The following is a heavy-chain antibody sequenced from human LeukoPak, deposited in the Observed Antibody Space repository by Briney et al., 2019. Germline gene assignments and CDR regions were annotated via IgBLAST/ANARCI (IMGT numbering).Heavy chain of an antibody. J-gene: IGHJ6*03. CDR1: GVSISGTTYC. Sequence: SETLSLTCTVSGVSISGTTYCWAWIRQPPGKGLEWIGRFHTTGSTNYNPSLKSRVTMSVDTSKNQLSLKLSSVTAADTAVYYCARDLRYSSGWSASGMDVWGKGTTVTISS. CDR2: FHTTGST. V-gene: IGHV4-39*07. D-gene: IGHD6-19*01. CDR3: ARDLRYSSGWSASGMDV.